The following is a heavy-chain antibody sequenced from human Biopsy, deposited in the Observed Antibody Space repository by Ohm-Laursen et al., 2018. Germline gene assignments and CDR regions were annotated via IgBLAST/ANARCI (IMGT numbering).Heavy chain of an antibody. D-gene: IGHD2-8*01. J-gene: IGHJ6*02. CDR3: ARDDGFYARTSGMDV. CDR1: TFTFSSDS. Sequence: SLRLSCAASTFTFSSDSVNWVRQAPGKGLEWVSYINSDASYIYYGVSVRGRFTISRDNAKNSVYLQMNSLRVGDTAVYYCARDDGFYARTSGMDVWGQGTTVTVSS. CDR2: INSDASYI. V-gene: IGHV3-21*01.